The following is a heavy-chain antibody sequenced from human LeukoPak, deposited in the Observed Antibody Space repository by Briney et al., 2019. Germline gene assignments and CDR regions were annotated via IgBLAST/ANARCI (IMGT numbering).Heavy chain of an antibody. CDR3: ARGQQLVLDY. CDR2: IYYSGST. J-gene: IGHJ4*02. CDR1: GGSISRSSYY. V-gene: IGHV4-39*07. D-gene: IGHD6-6*01. Sequence: SETLSLTCSVSGGSISRSSYYWGWTRQPPGKGLEWIGSIYYSGSTYYNPSLKSRVTMSVDTSKNQFSLKLSSVTAADTAVYYCARGQQLVLDYWGQGTLVTVSS.